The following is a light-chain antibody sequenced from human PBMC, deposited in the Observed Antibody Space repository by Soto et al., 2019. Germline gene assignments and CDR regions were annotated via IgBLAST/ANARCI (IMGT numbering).Light chain of an antibody. Sequence: EIVLTQSPGTLSLSPGERATLSCRASHSISSDTLAWYQQKPGQPPRLLIYATSSRATGIPDRFSGSGSGTDFTLTVSRLAPEDFAVYYCQRNAFGQGTKLEI. J-gene: IGKJ2*01. CDR3: QRNA. CDR2: ATS. V-gene: IGKV3-20*01. CDR1: HSISSDT.